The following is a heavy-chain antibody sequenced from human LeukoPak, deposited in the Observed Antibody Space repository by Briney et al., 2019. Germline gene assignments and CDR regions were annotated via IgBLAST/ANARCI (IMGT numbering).Heavy chain of an antibody. V-gene: IGHV3-30*02. Sequence: GGSLRLSCAASGFTFSSYGMHWVRQAPGKGLEWVAFIRYDGSNKYYADSVKGRFTISRDNSKNTLYLQMNSLRAEDTAGYYCAKDVRSIAVAGHLEPFDYWGQGTLVTVSS. CDR3: AKDVRSIAVAGHLEPFDY. CDR2: IRYDGSNK. J-gene: IGHJ4*02. CDR1: GFTFSSYG. D-gene: IGHD6-19*01.